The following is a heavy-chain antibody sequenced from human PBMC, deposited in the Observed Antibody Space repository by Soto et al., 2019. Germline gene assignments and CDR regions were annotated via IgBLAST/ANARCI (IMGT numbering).Heavy chain of an antibody. CDR3: ARALAYCGGDCYSQDYYYYYGMDV. J-gene: IGHJ6*02. D-gene: IGHD2-21*02. V-gene: IGHV4-59*01. CDR1: GGSISSYY. CDR2: IYYSGST. Sequence: ETLSLTCIVSGGSISSYYWSWIRQPPGKGLEWIGYIYYSGSTNYNPSLKSRVTISVDTSKNQFSLKLSSVTAADTAVYYCARALAYCGGDCYSQDYYYYYGMDVWGQGTTVTVSS.